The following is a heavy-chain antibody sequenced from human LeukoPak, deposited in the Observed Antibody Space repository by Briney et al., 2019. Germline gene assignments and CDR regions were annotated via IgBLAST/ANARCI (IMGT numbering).Heavy chain of an antibody. V-gene: IGHV3-15*01. Sequence: RTGGSLRLSCAASGFTFSNAWMSWVRQAPGKGLEWVGRIKSKTDGGTTEYAAPVKGRFTISRDDPKNTMYLQMNSLKTEDTAVYYCTTDNEVSSSSGHDYLGQGTLVTVSS. J-gene: IGHJ4*02. D-gene: IGHD6-6*01. CDR3: TTDNEVSSSSGHDY. CDR1: GFTFSNAW. CDR2: IKSKTDGGTT.